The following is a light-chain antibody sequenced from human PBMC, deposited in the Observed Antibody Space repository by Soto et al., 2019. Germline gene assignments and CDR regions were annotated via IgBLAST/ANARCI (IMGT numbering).Light chain of an antibody. J-gene: IGLJ2*01. CDR1: SSDVGVYNY. CDR2: EVS. V-gene: IGLV2-14*01. CDR3: SSYRSTNTLGV. Sequence: QSALTQPASVSGSPGQSITISCTGTSSDVGVYNYVSWYQQHPGKAPKLIIYEVSNRPSGVSNRFSGSKSGNTASLTISGLQAEDEADYYCSSYRSTNTLGVFGGGTKLTVL.